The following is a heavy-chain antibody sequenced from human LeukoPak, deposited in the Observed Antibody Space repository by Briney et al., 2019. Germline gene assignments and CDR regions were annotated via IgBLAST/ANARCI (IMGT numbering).Heavy chain of an antibody. CDR1: GYRFTSYW. CDR2: IYPGDSDT. Sequence: GESLKISCKGSGYRFTSYWIGWVRQMPGKGLEWMGIIYPGDSDTRYSPSFQGQVTISADKSISTAYLQWSSLKASDPAMYYCARPGTYYYDSSGYLDAFDIWGQGTMVTVSS. CDR3: ARPGTYYYDSSGYLDAFDI. D-gene: IGHD3-22*01. V-gene: IGHV5-51*01. J-gene: IGHJ3*02.